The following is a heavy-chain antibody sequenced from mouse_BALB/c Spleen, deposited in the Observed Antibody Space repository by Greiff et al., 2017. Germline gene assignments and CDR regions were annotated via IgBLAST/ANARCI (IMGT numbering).Heavy chain of an antibody. CDR1: GFNIKDTY. CDR2: IDPANGNT. Sequence: VQLKESGAELVKPGASVKLSCTASGFNIKDTYMHWVKQRPEQGLEWIGRIDPANGNTKYDPKFQGKATITADTSSNTAYLQLSSLTSEDTAVYYCASLWGNYAWFAYWGQGTLVTVSA. V-gene: IGHV14-3*02. CDR3: ASLWGNYAWFAY. D-gene: IGHD2-1*01. J-gene: IGHJ3*01.